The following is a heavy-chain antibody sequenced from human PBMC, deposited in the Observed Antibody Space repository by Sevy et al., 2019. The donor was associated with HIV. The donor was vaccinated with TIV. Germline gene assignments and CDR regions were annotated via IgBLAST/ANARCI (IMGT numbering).Heavy chain of an antibody. V-gene: IGHV3-11*01. CDR1: GFTFSDYY. D-gene: IGHD4-17*01. J-gene: IGHJ6*02. Sequence: GGSLRLSCAASGFTFSDYYMSWIRQAPGKGLEWVSYVSGSDDTKYYADSLKGRFTISRDNAKNSLYLQMNSLRAEDTAVYYCARDHVKDGDLGDYYYFAMDVWGQGTTVTVSS. CDR2: VSGSDDTK. CDR3: ARDHVKDGDLGDYYYFAMDV.